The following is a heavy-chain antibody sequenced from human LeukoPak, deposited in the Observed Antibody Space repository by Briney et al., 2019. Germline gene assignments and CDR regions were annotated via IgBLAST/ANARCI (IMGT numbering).Heavy chain of an antibody. V-gene: IGHV1-18*01. Sequence: APVKVSCKASGYTFTSYGISWVRQAPGQGLEWMGWISAYNGNTNYAQKLQGSVTMTTDTSTSTAYMEPRSLRSDDTAVYYCARDSIAAAGIFYYGMDVWGQGTTVTVSS. CDR3: ARDSIAAAGIFYYGMDV. J-gene: IGHJ6*02. D-gene: IGHD6-13*01. CDR1: GYTFTSYG. CDR2: ISAYNGNT.